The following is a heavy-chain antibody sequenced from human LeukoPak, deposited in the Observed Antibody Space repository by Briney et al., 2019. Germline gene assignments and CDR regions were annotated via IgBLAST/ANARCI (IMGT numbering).Heavy chain of an antibody. D-gene: IGHD4-17*01. CDR3: ARQTTVTSYGIDY. J-gene: IGHJ4*02. Sequence: SETLSLTCAVYGGSFSGYYWSWIRQHPGKGLEWIGYIYYSGSTYYNPSLKSRVTISVDTSKNQFSLKLSSVTAADTAVYYCARQTTVTSYGIDYWGQGTLVTVSS. V-gene: IGHV4-31*11. CDR2: IYYSGST. CDR1: GGSFSGYY.